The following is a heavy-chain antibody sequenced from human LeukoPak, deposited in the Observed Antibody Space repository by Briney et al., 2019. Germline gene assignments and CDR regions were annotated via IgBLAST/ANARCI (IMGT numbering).Heavy chain of an antibody. CDR1: GFTFDDYA. D-gene: IGHD3-22*01. J-gene: IGHJ6*02. CDR2: ISWNSGSI. V-gene: IGHV3-9*01. CDR3: VKDMGYDSSAYQYYYYYYGMDV. Sequence: GRSLRLSCAASGFTFDDYAIHWVRQAPGKGLEWVSGISWNSGSIGYADSVKGRFTISRDNAKNSLYLQMNSLRAEGTALYYCVKDMGYDSSAYQYYYYYYGMDVWGQGTTVTVSS.